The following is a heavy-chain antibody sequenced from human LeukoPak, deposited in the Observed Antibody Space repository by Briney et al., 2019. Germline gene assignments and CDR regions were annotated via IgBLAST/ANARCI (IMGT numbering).Heavy chain of an antibody. CDR3: SRDQGGAARPSDY. D-gene: IGHD6-6*01. CDR1: GFTFSSYS. J-gene: IGHJ4*02. CDR2: ISSSSSYI. V-gene: IGHV3-21*01. Sequence: GGSLRLSCAASGFTFSSYSMNWVRQAPGKGLEWVSSISSSSSYIYYADSVKGRFTISRDNAKNSLYLQMNSLRAEDTAVYYCSRDQGGAARPSDYWGQGTLVTVSS.